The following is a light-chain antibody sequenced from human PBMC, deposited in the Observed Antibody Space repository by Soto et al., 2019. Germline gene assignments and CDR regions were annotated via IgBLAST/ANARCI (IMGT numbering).Light chain of an antibody. CDR1: SANIGTDYY. CDR2: GVS. V-gene: IGLV1-40*01. Sequence: QSVLTQPPSVSGAPGQTVTISCTGTSANIGTDYYVPWYQQLPGKAPKLLIYGVSNRPSGVPDRFSGSKSGTSASLAVSGLQAEDEADYYCNSFDRSRISVFGTGTKVNVL. J-gene: IGLJ1*01. CDR3: NSFDRSRISV.